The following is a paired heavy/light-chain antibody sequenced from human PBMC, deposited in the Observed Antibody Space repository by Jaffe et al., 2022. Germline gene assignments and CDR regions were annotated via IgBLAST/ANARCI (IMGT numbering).Light chain of an antibody. J-gene: IGKJ2*01. CDR2: GAS. CDR3: HQNNNWPRT. CDR1: QSVSTN. V-gene: IGKV3-15*01. Sequence: EIVMTQSPATLSVSPGERATLSCRASQSVSTNLAWYQHKPGQAPRLLVYGASTRATGIPARFSGSGSGTEFTLTISSLQPEDFAVYYCHQNNNWPRTFGQGTKLEIK.
Heavy chain of an antibody. Sequence: EVQLVESGGGLVQPGGSLRLSCAASGFTFSDHNMNWVRQAPGKGLEWVAHISSSSKVIYYTDSVKGRFTISRDNAKNSLHLQMNSLRAEDTALYYCVRDPRFCSGGTCYPFDFWGQGTLVTVSS. V-gene: IGHV3-48*01. CDR2: ISSSSKVI. CDR3: VRDPRFCSGGTCYPFDF. D-gene: IGHD2-15*01. J-gene: IGHJ4*02. CDR1: GFTFSDHN.